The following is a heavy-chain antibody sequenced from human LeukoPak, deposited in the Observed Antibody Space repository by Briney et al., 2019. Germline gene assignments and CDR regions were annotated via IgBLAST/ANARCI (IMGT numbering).Heavy chain of an antibody. Sequence: GGFLRLSCAASGFTFSSYAMSWVRQAPGKGLEWVSAISGSGGSTYYADSVKGRFTISRDNSKNTLYLQMNSLRAEDTAVYYCAKHGSGSYYTDYFDYWGQGTLVTVSS. CDR1: GFTFSSYA. CDR2: ISGSGGST. V-gene: IGHV3-23*01. D-gene: IGHD3-10*01. J-gene: IGHJ4*02. CDR3: AKHGSGSYYTDYFDY.